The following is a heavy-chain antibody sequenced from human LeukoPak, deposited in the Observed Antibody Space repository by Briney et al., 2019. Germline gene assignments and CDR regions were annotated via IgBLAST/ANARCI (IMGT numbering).Heavy chain of an antibody. V-gene: IGHV3-7*01. CDR3: ARDSSGWYYFDY. Sequence: GGSPRLSCAASRFTFSSYWMSWVRQAPGKGLEWVANIKQDGSEKYYVDSVKGRFTISRDNAKNSLYLQMNSLRAEDTAVYYCARDSSGWYYFDYWGQGTLVTVSS. CDR2: IKQDGSEK. CDR1: RFTFSSYW. D-gene: IGHD6-19*01. J-gene: IGHJ4*02.